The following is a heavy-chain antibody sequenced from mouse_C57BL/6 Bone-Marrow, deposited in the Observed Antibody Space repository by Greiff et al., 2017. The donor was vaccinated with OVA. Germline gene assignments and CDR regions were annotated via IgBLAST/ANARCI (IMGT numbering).Heavy chain of an antibody. V-gene: IGHV14-4*01. CDR3: TFITTVVWYFDV. Sequence: EVQVVESGAELVRPGASVKLSCTASGFNIKDDYMHWVKQRPEQGLEWIGWIDPENGDTEYASKFQGKATITADTSSNTAYLQLSSLTSEDTAVYYCTFITTVVWYFDVWGTGTTVTVSS. CDR2: IDPENGDT. J-gene: IGHJ1*03. D-gene: IGHD1-1*01. CDR1: GFNIKDDY.